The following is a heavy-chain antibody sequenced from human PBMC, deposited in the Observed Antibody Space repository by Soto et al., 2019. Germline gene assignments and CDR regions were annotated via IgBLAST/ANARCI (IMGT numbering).Heavy chain of an antibody. CDR2: ISYDGSNK. CDR3: ARDYELFGVVSGRSGMDV. V-gene: IGHV3-30-3*01. J-gene: IGHJ6*02. D-gene: IGHD3-3*01. CDR1: GFTFSSYA. Sequence: GGSLRLSCAASGFTFSSYAMHWVRQAPGKGLEWVAVISYDGSNKYYADSVKGRFTISRDNSKNTLYLQMNSLRAEDTAVYYCARDYELFGVVSGRSGMDVWGQGTTVTVSS.